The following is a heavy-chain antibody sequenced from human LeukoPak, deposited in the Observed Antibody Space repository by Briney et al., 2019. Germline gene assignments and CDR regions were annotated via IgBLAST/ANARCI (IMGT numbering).Heavy chain of an antibody. CDR1: GFTFSTFG. V-gene: IGHV3-33*01. D-gene: IGHD3-3*01. CDR3: AREALRFPLFDP. CDR2: IWSDGSNQ. J-gene: IGHJ5*02. Sequence: PGRSLRLSCAASGFTFSTFGMHWVRQAPGKGLEWVAVIWSDGSNQYYADSVRGRFTISRDNSKNTLYLQMNSLRAEDTAVYYCAREALRFPLFDPWGQGTLVTVSS.